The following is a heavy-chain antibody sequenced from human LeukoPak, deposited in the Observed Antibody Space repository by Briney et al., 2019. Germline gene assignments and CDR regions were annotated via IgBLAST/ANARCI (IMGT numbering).Heavy chain of an antibody. CDR1: GFTFSSYN. CDR3: TREWHDYGDY. D-gene: IGHD5-12*01. V-gene: IGHV3-49*03. CDR2: IRSKAYGGTT. Sequence: PGGSLRLSCVASGFTFSSYNMSWFRQAPGKGLEWVGFIRSKAYGGTTEYAASVKGRFTISRDDSKSIAYLQMNSLKTEDTAVYYCTREWHDYGDYWGQGTLVTVSS. J-gene: IGHJ4*02.